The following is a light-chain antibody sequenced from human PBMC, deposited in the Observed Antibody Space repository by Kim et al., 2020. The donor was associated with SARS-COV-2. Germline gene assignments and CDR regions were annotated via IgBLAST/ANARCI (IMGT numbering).Light chain of an antibody. CDR2: QDT. CDR3: QAWDSSTVV. Sequence: VSPGQTASLTCSGDKLGDKYACWYQQKPGQSPVLVIYQDTKRPSGIPERFSPSNSGNTATLTISGTQAMDEADYYCQAWDSSTVVFGGGTQLTVL. J-gene: IGLJ2*01. CDR1: KLGDKY. V-gene: IGLV3-1*01.